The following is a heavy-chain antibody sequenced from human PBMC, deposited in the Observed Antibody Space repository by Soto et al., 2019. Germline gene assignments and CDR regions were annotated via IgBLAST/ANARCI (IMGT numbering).Heavy chain of an antibody. V-gene: IGHV3-33*01. CDR1: GFTFSSYG. D-gene: IGHD2-15*01. Sequence: QVQLVESGGGVVQPGRSLRLSCAASGFTFSSYGMHWVRQAPGKGLEWVAVIWYDGSNKYYADSVKGRFTISRDNSKNTLYLQMNSLGAEDTAVYYCARDAGYCSGGSCTTTHYSWFDPWGQGTLVTVSS. J-gene: IGHJ5*02. CDR2: IWYDGSNK. CDR3: ARDAGYCSGGSCTTTHYSWFDP.